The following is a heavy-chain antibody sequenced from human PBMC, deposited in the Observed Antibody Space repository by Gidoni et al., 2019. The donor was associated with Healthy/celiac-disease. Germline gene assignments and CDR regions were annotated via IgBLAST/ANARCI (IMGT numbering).Heavy chain of an antibody. J-gene: IGHJ6*02. CDR2: IGTAGDT. V-gene: IGHV3-13*01. Sequence: EVQLVESGGGLVQPGGSLRLSCAASGFTFSSYDMHWVRQATGKGLEWVSAIGTAGDTYYPGSVKGRFTISRENAKNSLYLQMNSLRAEDTAVYYCARAPHRRLVGYYYYGMDVWGQGTTVTVSS. CDR1: GFTFSSYD. D-gene: IGHD6-6*01. CDR3: ARAPHRRLVGYYYYGMDV.